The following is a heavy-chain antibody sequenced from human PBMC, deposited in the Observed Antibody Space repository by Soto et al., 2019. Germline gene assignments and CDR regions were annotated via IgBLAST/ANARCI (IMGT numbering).Heavy chain of an antibody. CDR3: ARVADYGDSADSFFGY. J-gene: IGHJ4*02. D-gene: IGHD4-17*01. CDR1: GFTFSGYW. Sequence: EVQLVESGGGLVQPGGSLRLSCVVSGFTFSGYWMHWVRQAPGNGLVWVSRVKSDGSSTNYADSVKGRFTISRDNTKNTLYLQMDSLGFEDTAVYYCARVADYGDSADSFFGYWGQGALVIVSS. V-gene: IGHV3-74*01. CDR2: VKSDGSST.